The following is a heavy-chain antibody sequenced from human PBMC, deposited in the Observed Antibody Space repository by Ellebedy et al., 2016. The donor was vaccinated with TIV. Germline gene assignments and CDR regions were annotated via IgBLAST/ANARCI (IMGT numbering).Heavy chain of an antibody. CDR1: GYTFTANY. Sequence: ASVKVSCKASGYTFTANYLHWVRQAPGQGLEWMGWINPDSGGTNLPQKFQGRVTMTRDTSVNTVYMELSRLQSDDTAVYYCARVLRATSGMDVWGQGTTVTVS. CDR3: ARVLRATSGMDV. J-gene: IGHJ6*02. V-gene: IGHV1-2*02. CDR2: INPDSGGT. D-gene: IGHD4/OR15-4a*01.